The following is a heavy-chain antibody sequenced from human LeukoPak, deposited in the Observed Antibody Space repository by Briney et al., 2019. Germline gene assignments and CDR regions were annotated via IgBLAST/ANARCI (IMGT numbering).Heavy chain of an antibody. CDR2: IYYSGST. V-gene: IGHV4-59*08. J-gene: IGHJ4*02. Sequence: PSETLSLTCTVSGCTISSYYLNWIRQPPGKGLEWIWHIYYSGSTNYNHSLKSRVTISIDTSKNPLSLKLSSVTAADTAVYYCASSSCGGDCYRLDYWGQGTRVTVSS. CDR3: ASSSCGGDCYRLDY. D-gene: IGHD2-21*02. CDR1: GCTISSYY.